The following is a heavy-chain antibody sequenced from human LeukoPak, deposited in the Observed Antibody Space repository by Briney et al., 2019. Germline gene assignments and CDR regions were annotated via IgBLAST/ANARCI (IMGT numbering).Heavy chain of an antibody. D-gene: IGHD2-8*01. V-gene: IGHV4-30-4*08. J-gene: IGHJ4*02. Sequence: SETLSLTCTVSGGSISSGDYYWSWIRQPPGKGLEWIGYIYYSGSTYYNPSLKSRVTISVDTSKNQFSLKLSSVTAADTAVYYCARTGDCTNGVCPYDYFDYWGQGTLVTVSS. CDR1: GGSISSGDYY. CDR3: ARTGDCTNGVCPYDYFDY. CDR2: IYYSGST.